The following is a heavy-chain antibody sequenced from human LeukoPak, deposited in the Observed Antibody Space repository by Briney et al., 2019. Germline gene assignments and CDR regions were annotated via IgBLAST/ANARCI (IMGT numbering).Heavy chain of an antibody. D-gene: IGHD6-19*01. V-gene: IGHV1-46*01. CDR1: GYAFTGYH. CDR2: INPSGGST. CDR3: ARDSLPTAIAMAGGNWFDP. Sequence: ASVKVSCKASGYAFTGYHMHWVRQAPGQGLEWMGIINPSGGSTTYAEKFQGRVTVTRDTSTNTVYMELRSLRPQDTAVYYCARDSLPTAIAMAGGNWFDPWGQGTLVTVSS. J-gene: IGHJ5*02.